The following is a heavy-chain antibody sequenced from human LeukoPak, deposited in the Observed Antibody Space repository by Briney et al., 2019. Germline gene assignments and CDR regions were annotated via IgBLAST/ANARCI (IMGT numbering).Heavy chain of an antibody. J-gene: IGHJ4*02. CDR1: CGPLIAHY. Sequence: PSETLSLTYTVSCGPLIAHYWTWIRQPPGKGLELIGDIYNNGNTNYISSVKTRVTISVDTSKNQISLKLTYMTAADTDVNYCENGETGYILGGYWGQGTLVTVSS. V-gene: IGHV4-59*11. CDR2: IYNNGNT. CDR3: ENGETGYILGGY. D-gene: IGHD3-9*01.